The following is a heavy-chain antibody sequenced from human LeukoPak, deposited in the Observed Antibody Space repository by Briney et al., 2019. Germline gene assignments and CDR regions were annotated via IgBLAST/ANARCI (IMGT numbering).Heavy chain of an antibody. CDR2: INPRTGAT. D-gene: IGHD3-16*02. V-gene: IGHV1-2*02. CDR3: ARVATKFQMLYPDF. Sequence: ASVKVSCKTSGYTFSDHYIYWVRQTPKQGLEWMGFINPRTGATYYAENFQGRVTLTRDTSISTAYLELRSDDTAVYYCARVATKFQMLYPDFWGQGSLVTVFS. CDR1: GYTFSDHY. J-gene: IGHJ4*02.